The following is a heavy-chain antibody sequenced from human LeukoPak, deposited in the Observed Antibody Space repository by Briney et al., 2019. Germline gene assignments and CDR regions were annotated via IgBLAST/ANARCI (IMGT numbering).Heavy chain of an antibody. J-gene: IGHJ4*02. CDR2: VYDTDTT. V-gene: IGHV4-59*01. Sequence: SETLSLTCTVSGGSISNYYWSWIRQPPGKGLEWIGYVYDTDTTNYNPSLQSRVTISLDTSNYQFSLTLTSITAADTAVYFCTRDLGMADFDYWGQGTLVTVSS. D-gene: IGHD6-13*01. CDR3: TRDLGMADFDY. CDR1: GGSISNYY.